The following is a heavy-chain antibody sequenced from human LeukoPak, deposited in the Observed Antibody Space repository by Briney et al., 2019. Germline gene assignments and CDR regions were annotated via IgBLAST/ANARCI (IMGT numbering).Heavy chain of an antibody. V-gene: IGHV3-33*01. Sequence: GGSLRLSCAASGFTFSSYGMHWVRQAPGKGLEWVAVIWYDGSNKYYADSVKGRFTVSRDNSKNTLYLQMNSLRAEDTAVYYCARGLVSGGEEYYFDYWGQGTLVTVSS. J-gene: IGHJ4*02. CDR3: ARGLVSGGEEYYFDY. D-gene: IGHD3-10*01. CDR1: GFTFSSYG. CDR2: IWYDGSNK.